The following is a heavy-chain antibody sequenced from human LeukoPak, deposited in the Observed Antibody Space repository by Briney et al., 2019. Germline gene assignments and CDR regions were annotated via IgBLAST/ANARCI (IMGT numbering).Heavy chain of an antibody. CDR3: AGCWGSGRYLFDAFDI. V-gene: IGHV3-21*01. CDR2: ISTSSSYI. J-gene: IGHJ3*02. Sequence: GGSLRLSCAASGFTFSNYNMNWVRQAPGKGLEWVSSISTSSSYIYYADSVKGRFTISRDNAKKSLYLEMNSLRAENTAVYYCAGCWGSGRYLFDAFDIWGQGKMVTVSS. D-gene: IGHD1-26*01. CDR1: GFTFSNYN.